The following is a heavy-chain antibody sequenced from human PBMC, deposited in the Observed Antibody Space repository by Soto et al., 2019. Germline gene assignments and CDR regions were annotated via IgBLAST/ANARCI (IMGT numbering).Heavy chain of an antibody. CDR1: GFTFSSYA. D-gene: IGHD6-13*01. Sequence: GGSLRLSCAASGFTFSSYAMHWVRQAPGKGLEWVAVISYDGSNKYYADSVKGRFTISRDNSKNTLYLQMNSLRAEDTAVYYCARPPAAAPRTDYYYYYMDVWGKGTTVTVSS. CDR3: ARPPAAAPRTDYYYYYMDV. J-gene: IGHJ6*03. V-gene: IGHV3-30*04. CDR2: ISYDGSNK.